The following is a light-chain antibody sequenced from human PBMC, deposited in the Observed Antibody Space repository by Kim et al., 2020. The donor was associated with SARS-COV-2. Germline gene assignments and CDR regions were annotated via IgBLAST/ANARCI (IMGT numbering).Light chain of an antibody. J-gene: IGKJ1*01. CDR2: GAS. CDR3: QQYGGSRWT. CDR1: QSVNRRY. Sequence: CPVERPTLSCRASQSVNRRYLSWYQQNPGRAPSLLIYGASTRATGVPDRFSGSGSGTDFILTITRLQPEDFAVYYCQQYGGSRWTFGQGTKVDIK. V-gene: IGKV3-20*01.